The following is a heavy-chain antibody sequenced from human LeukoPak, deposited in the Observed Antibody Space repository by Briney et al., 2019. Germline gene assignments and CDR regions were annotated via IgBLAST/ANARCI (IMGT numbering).Heavy chain of an antibody. J-gene: IGHJ6*02. D-gene: IGHD2-2*01. V-gene: IGHV1-2*02. CDR2: INPNSGGT. CDR3: ARDAVNIVVVPAATIVYYGMDV. Sequence: ASVKVSCKASGYTFTGYYMHWVRQAPGQGLEWMGWINPNSGGTNYAQRFQGRVTMTRDTSISTAYMELSRLRSDDTAVYYCARDAVNIVVVPAATIVYYGMDVWGQGTTVTVS. CDR1: GYTFTGYY.